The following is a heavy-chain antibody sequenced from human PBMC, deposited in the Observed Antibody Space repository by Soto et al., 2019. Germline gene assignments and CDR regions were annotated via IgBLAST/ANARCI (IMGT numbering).Heavy chain of an antibody. D-gene: IGHD2-15*01. Sequence: EVQLLESGGGLVQPGGSLRLSCAAPGFTFSSYAMSWVRQAPGKGLEWVSAISGSGGSTYYADSVKGRFTISRDNSKNTLYLQMNSLRAEDTAVYYCAAKAPVVVAANNWFDPWGQGTLVTVSS. CDR1: GFTFSSYA. CDR3: AAKAPVVVAANNWFDP. V-gene: IGHV3-23*01. CDR2: ISGSGGST. J-gene: IGHJ5*02.